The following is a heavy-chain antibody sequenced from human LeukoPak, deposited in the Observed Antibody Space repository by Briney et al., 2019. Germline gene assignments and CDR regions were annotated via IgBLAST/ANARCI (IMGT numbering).Heavy chain of an antibody. CDR1: GYTFTSYY. J-gene: IGHJ5*02. CDR2: INPSGGST. V-gene: IGHV1-46*01. CDR3: AREIGRIVVVPANNWFDP. Sequence: ASVKVSCKASGYTFTSYYMHWVRQAPGQGLEWMGIINPSGGSTSYAQKFPGRVTMTRDTSTSTVYMELSSLRSEDTAVYYCAREIGRIVVVPANNWFDPWGQGTLATVSS. D-gene: IGHD2-2*01.